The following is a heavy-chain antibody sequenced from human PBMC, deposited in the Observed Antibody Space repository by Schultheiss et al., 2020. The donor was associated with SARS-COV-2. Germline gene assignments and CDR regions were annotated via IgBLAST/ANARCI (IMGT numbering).Heavy chain of an antibody. CDR3: ARDRVVVVPAAISNWYFDL. J-gene: IGHJ2*01. CDR1: GFTFSSYA. D-gene: IGHD2-2*01. Sequence: GGSLRLSCAASGFTFSSYAMNWVRQAPGKGLEWVSSISSSSSYIYYADSVKGRFTISRDNAKNSLYLQMNSLRAEDTAVYYCARDRVVVVPAAISNWYFDLWGRGTLVTVSS. V-gene: IGHV3-21*01. CDR2: ISSSSSYI.